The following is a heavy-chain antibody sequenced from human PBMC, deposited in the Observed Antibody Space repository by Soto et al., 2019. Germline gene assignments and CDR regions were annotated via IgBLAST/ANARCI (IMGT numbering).Heavy chain of an antibody. Sequence: GGSLRLSCAASGFPFDDYAMHWVRQAPGKGLEWVSGISWNSGSIGYADSVKGRFTISRDNAKNSLYLQMNSLRAEDTALYYCAKDIEKYSSSWYYFDYWGQGTLVTVSS. CDR2: ISWNSGSI. D-gene: IGHD6-6*01. CDR3: AKDIEKYSSSWYYFDY. J-gene: IGHJ4*02. V-gene: IGHV3-9*01. CDR1: GFPFDDYA.